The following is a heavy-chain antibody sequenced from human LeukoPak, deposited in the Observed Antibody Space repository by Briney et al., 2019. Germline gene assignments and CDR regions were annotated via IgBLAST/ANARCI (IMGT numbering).Heavy chain of an antibody. CDR1: GGTFSDYA. CDR3: ARERSGRYCTTGVCYSYYNYYMDV. V-gene: IGHV1-18*01. CDR2: INLFNGNT. Sequence: GASVKVSCKASGGTFSDYAITWVRQAPGQGLEWMGWINLFNGNTKYAQRLQDRVTMTTDTSTSTAYMELRSLRSDDTAVYYCARERSGRYCTTGVCYSYYNYYMDVWGNGTTVTVSS. J-gene: IGHJ6*03. D-gene: IGHD2-8*01.